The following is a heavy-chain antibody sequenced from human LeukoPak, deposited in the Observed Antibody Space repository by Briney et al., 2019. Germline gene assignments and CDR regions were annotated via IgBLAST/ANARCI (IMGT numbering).Heavy chain of an antibody. V-gene: IGHV3-21*01. CDR2: ISSSSSYI. D-gene: IGHD6-19*01. CDR3: ATRPLYSSGWPFDY. J-gene: IGHJ4*02. Sequence: GGSLRLSCAASGFTFSSYSMNWARQAPGKGLEWVSSISSSSSYIYYADSVKGRFTISRDNAKNSLYLQMNSLGAEDTAVYYCATRPLYSSGWPFDYWGQGTLVTVSS. CDR1: GFTFSSYS.